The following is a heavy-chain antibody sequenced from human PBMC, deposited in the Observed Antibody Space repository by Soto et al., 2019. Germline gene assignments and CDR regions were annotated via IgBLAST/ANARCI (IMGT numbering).Heavy chain of an antibody. CDR3: AGGPRYWSFAL. Sequence: SETLSLTCSVYGGSSRAYHWSWIRQSPGEGLEWIGEFSYSGSLTYNPSLRRRVAVSLDTSTDHFSLTMTSVTAADTGVYFCAGGPRYWSFALWGRGTLVTVSS. V-gene: IGHV4-34*01. CDR2: FSYSGSL. J-gene: IGHJ2*01. CDR1: GGSSRAYH. D-gene: IGHD1-20*01.